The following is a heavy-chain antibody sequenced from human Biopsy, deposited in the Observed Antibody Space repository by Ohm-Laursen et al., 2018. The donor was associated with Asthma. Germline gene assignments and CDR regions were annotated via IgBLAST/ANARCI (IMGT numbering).Heavy chain of an antibody. CDR2: IKHAGTEK. D-gene: IGHD3-3*02. CDR3: ARTFHFWSPYHAEHYQL. V-gene: IGHV3-7*01. J-gene: IGHJ1*01. CDR1: GFTFGDYW. Sequence: SLRLSCAASGFTFGDYWMSWVRQAPGKGLEWVANIKHAGTEKNHVDSLKGRFTISRGNAKNSLYLQMNSLRAEDTAVYYCARTFHFWSPYHAEHYQLWGQGTLVTVSS.